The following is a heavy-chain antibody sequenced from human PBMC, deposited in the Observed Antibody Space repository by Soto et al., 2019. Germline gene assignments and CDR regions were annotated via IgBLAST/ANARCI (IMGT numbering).Heavy chain of an antibody. Sequence: PSQTLSLTCAISGDSVSSNSAAWNWIRQSPSRGLEWLGRTYYRSKWYNDYAVSVKSRITISPDTSKNQFSLQLNSVTPEDTAVYYCARETVITTGLNYYYGMDVWGQGTTVTVSS. D-gene: IGHD3-22*01. CDR1: GDSVSSNSAA. J-gene: IGHJ6*02. V-gene: IGHV6-1*01. CDR3: ARETVITTGLNYYYGMDV. CDR2: TYYRSKWYN.